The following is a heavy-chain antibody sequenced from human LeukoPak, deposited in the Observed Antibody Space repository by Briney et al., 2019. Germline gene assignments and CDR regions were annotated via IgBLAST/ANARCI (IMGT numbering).Heavy chain of an antibody. D-gene: IGHD6-19*01. J-gene: IGHJ2*01. CDR3: AKSMTLQWRGFFDL. CDR1: GFTFSDYW. CDR2: ISDSGANT. Sequence: GGSLRLPCVASGFTFSDYWMHWVRQAPGKGLEWVSTISDSGANTYYADSVRGRFTISRDNSKNTLYLQKNSLRADDTAIYYRAKSMTLQWRGFFDLWGRGTHVTVSS. V-gene: IGHV3-23*01.